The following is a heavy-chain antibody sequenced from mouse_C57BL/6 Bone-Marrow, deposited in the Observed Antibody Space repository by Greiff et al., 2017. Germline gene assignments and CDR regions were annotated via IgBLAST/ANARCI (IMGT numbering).Heavy chain of an antibody. Sequence: VQLQQSGAELARPGASVKMSCKASGYTFTSYTMHWVKQRPGQGLEWIGYINPSSGYTKYNQKFKDKANLTADKSSSPAYLQLSRLTSEASAVYCCAGSSLYYGNDYWGKGTTLTVSS. CDR2: INPSSGYT. V-gene: IGHV1-4*01. J-gene: IGHJ2*01. CDR3: AGSSLYYGNDY. CDR1: GYTFTSYT. D-gene: IGHD1-1*01.